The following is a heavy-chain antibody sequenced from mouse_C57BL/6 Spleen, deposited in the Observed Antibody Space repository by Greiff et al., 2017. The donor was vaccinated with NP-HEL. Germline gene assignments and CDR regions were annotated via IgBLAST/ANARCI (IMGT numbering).Heavy chain of an antibody. J-gene: IGHJ3*01. CDR2: ISGGGGNT. Sequence: EVKLVESGGGLVKPGGSLKLSCAASGFTFSSYTMSWVRQTPEKRLVWVATISGGGGNTYYPDSVKGRFTISRDNAKNTLYLQMSSLRSEDTALYYCARHAVYDGYAWFAYWGQGTLVTVSA. D-gene: IGHD2-3*01. CDR3: ARHAVYDGYAWFAY. CDR1: GFTFSSYT. V-gene: IGHV5-9*01.